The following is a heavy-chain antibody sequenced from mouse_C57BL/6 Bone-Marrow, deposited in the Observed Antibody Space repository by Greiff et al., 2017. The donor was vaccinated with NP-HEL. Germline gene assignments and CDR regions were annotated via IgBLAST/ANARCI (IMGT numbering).Heavy chain of an antibody. Sequence: QVQLQQSGPELVKPGASVKLSCKASGYTFTSYDINWVKQRPGPGLEWIGWLYPRAGSPTYNEKFKGKATLTVDTYSSTASMELHSLTSEDSAVYFCAREDYDYDGVDYWGQGTTLTVSS. D-gene: IGHD2-4*01. V-gene: IGHV1-85*01. CDR2: LYPRAGSP. CDR3: AREDYDYDGVDY. CDR1: GYTFTSYD. J-gene: IGHJ2*01.